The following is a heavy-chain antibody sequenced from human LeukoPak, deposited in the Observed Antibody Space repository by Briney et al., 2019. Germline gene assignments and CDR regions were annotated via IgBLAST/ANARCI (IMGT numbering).Heavy chain of an antibody. Sequence: ASVKVSCKASGYTFTSYGISWVRQAPGQGLEWMGWISAYNGNTNYAQKLQGRVTMTTDTSTSTAYMELSSLRSKDMAVYYCARGGIAVAGTMTPVVGVFDYWGQGTLVTVSS. CDR2: ISAYNGNT. V-gene: IGHV1-18*03. CDR1: GYTFTSYG. D-gene: IGHD6-19*01. J-gene: IGHJ4*02. CDR3: ARGGIAVAGTMTPVVGVFDY.